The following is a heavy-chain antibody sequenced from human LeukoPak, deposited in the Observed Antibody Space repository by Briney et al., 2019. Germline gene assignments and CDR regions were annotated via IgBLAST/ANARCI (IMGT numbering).Heavy chain of an antibody. V-gene: IGHV3-74*03. Sequence: RPGRSLRPSCAASGFTFSSAWMHWVRQGPGTGLVWVSRITDDGTTTYADSVKGRFTISRDNAKNTLYLQMNSLRAEDTAVYYCVRDRVGPDYWGQGTLVTVSS. J-gene: IGHJ4*02. CDR2: ITDDGTT. D-gene: IGHD1-26*01. CDR3: VRDRVGPDY. CDR1: GFTFSSAW.